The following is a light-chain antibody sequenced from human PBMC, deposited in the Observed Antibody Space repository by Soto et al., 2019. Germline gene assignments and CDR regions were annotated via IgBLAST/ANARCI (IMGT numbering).Light chain of an antibody. CDR1: SSNIGGNS. Sequence: QSVLTQPPSVSAAPGQKVTISCSGSSSNIGGNSVSWYQQLPGTAPKLLIYDDNKRPSGIPDRFSGSKSGTSATLGLICIPAGDDADYYCGSWDSSISAYDVGTGTKVTVL. J-gene: IGLJ1*01. V-gene: IGLV1-51*01. CDR2: DDN. CDR3: GSWDSSISAYD.